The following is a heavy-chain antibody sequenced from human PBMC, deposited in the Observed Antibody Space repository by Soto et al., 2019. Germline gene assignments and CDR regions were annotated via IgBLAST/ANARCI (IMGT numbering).Heavy chain of an antibody. D-gene: IGHD1-26*01. V-gene: IGHV4-4*02. Sequence: SETLSLTCAVSGGALISSSCVIVFRHPPGKALEWLGEIFHSGSTKYNPSLNSRVTISADQSKNHLSLRLSSVTAADTALFYRVDHGGDPYYHAFWGQGILVTVSS. CDR1: GGALISSSC. CDR2: IFHSGST. CDR3: VDHGGDPYYHAF. J-gene: IGHJ4*01.